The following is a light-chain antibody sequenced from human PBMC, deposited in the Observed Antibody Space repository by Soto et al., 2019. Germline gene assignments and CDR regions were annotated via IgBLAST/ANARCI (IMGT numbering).Light chain of an antibody. Sequence: EIVLTQSPGTLSLSPGERATLSCRASQSVSSTYLAWYQQKAGQAPRLLIYAASRRATGTPDRFSGSGSGTDFTLTISRLEPEDFAVYYCQQYGSALPWTFGQGSMVDIK. CDR3: QQYGSALPWT. CDR2: AAS. J-gene: IGKJ1*01. V-gene: IGKV3-20*01. CDR1: QSVSSTY.